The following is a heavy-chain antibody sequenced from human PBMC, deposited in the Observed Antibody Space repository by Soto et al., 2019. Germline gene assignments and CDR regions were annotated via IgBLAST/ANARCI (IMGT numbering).Heavy chain of an antibody. J-gene: IGHJ6*02. CDR1: GGTFSSYA. D-gene: IGHD3-10*01. CDR2: IIPIFGTA. Sequence: QVQLVQSGAEVKKPGSSVKVSCKASGGTFSSYAISWVRQAPGQGLEWMGGIIPIFGTANYAQKFQGRVTITADECTSTADVERSSLRSEDTAVYYCARLHLHGSGGYYYGVDVWGQGTTVTVSS. CDR3: ARLHLHGSGGYYYGVDV. V-gene: IGHV1-69*12.